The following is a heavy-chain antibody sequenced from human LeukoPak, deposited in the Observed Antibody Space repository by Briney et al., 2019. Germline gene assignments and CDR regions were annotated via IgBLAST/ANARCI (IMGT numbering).Heavy chain of an antibody. CDR3: ARGGGYCSGGSCGRWGQGFDY. V-gene: IGHV3-64*01. Sequence: GGSLRLSCAASGFIFSSSAMHWVRQAPGKGLEYVSAISSNGDRTYYANSVKGRFTISRDNSKNTLYLQMNSLRAEDTAVYYCARGGGYCSGGSCGRWGQGFDYWGQGTLVTVSS. CDR2: ISSNGDRT. CDR1: GFIFSSSA. D-gene: IGHD2-15*01. J-gene: IGHJ4*02.